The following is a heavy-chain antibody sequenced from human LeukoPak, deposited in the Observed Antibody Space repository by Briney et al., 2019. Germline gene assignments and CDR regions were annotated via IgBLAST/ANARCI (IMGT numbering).Heavy chain of an antibody. V-gene: IGHV4-31*03. D-gene: IGHD5-12*01. J-gene: IGHJ4*02. CDR2: IYYSGST. CDR1: GGSISSGGYY. Sequence: PSETLSLTCTVSGGSISSGGYYWSWVRQHPGKGLEWIGYIYYSGSTYYNPSLKSRVAISVDTSKNQFSLKLSSVTAADTAVYYCARAEGGYDWGFDYWGQGTLVTVSS. CDR3: ARAEGGYDWGFDY.